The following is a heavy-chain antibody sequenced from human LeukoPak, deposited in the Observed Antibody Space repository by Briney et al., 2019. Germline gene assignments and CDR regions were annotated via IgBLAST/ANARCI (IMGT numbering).Heavy chain of an antibody. Sequence: PSETLSLTCVVSGGSISSTIFYWGWIRQPPGKGLEWIGNIYYSGSTYYNPSLKSRVTISVDTSKNQFSLKLSSVTAADTAVYCCASLDYYYHYMDVWGKGTTVTVSS. J-gene: IGHJ6*03. V-gene: IGHV4-39*01. CDR3: ASLDYYYHYMDV. CDR1: GGSISSTIFY. CDR2: IYYSGST.